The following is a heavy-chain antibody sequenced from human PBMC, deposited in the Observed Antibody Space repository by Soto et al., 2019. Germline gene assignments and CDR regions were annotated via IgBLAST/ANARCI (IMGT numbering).Heavy chain of an antibody. CDR2: INAGNGNT. J-gene: IGHJ4*02. CDR1: GYTFTSYA. CDR3: ARPSFDFWSGYCFEY. Sequence: ASVKVSCKASGYTFTSYAMHCVRQAPGQRLEWMGWINAGNGNTKYSQKFQGRVTITRDTSASTAYMELSSLRSEDTAVYYCARPSFDFWSGYCFEYWGQGTLVTVSS. V-gene: IGHV1-3*01. D-gene: IGHD3-3*01.